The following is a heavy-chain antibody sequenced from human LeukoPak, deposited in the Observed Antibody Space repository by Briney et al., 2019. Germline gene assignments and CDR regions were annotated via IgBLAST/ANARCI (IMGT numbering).Heavy chain of an antibody. CDR1: GFTFSSYV. J-gene: IGHJ3*02. Sequence: GRSLRLSCAASGFTFSSYVMHWVRQAPGKGLEWVAVISYDGSNKYYADSVKGRFTISRDNSKNTLYLQMNSLRAEDTAVYYCARDMASGWYDAFDIWGQGTMVTVSS. CDR2: ISYDGSNK. CDR3: ARDMASGWYDAFDI. D-gene: IGHD6-19*01. V-gene: IGHV3-30-3*01.